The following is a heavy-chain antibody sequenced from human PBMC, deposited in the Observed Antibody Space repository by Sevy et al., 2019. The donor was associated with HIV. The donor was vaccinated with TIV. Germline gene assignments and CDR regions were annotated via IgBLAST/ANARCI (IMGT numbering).Heavy chain of an antibody. D-gene: IGHD5-12*01. J-gene: IGHJ6*03. Sequence: GGSLRLSCTASGFTFGDYAMSWFRQAPGKGLEWVGFIRSKAYGGTTEYAASVKGRFTIARADSKSIAYLQMNSLKTEDTAVYYCTRDLSRVATPYYYYYYMDVWGKGTTVTVSS. CDR3: TRDLSRVATPYYYYYYMDV. CDR2: IRSKAYGGTT. CDR1: GFTFGDYA. V-gene: IGHV3-49*03.